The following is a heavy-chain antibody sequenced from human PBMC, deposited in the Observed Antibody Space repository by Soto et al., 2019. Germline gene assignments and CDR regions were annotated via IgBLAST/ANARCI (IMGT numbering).Heavy chain of an antibody. CDR3: ARDQYGMDV. Sequence: VQLLESGGGLVQPGGSLRLSCAASGFTFNSYAMTWVRQAPGKGLEWVSAISGSGGSPYYADSVKGRFTISRDDSKNTLYLQMNSLRAEDTAVYYCARDQYGMDVWGQGTTVTVSS. CDR2: ISGSGGSP. V-gene: IGHV3-23*01. J-gene: IGHJ6*02. CDR1: GFTFNSYA.